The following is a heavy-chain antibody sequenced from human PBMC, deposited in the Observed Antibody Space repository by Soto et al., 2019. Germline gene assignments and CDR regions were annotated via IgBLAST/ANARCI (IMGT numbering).Heavy chain of an antibody. CDR2: INPNSGGT. CDR1: GYTFTGYY. J-gene: IGHJ6*04. D-gene: IGHD3-10*01. Sequence: ASVKVSCKASGYTFTGYYMHWVRQAPGQGLEWMGWINPNSGGTNYAQKFQGWVTMTRDTSISTAYMELSRLRSDDTAVYYCARGDYGSGRHQHVRMDVWGKGPTVTVSS. CDR3: ARGDYGSGRHQHVRMDV. V-gene: IGHV1-2*04.